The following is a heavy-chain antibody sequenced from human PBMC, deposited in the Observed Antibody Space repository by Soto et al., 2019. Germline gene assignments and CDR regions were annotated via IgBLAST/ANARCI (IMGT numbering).Heavy chain of an antibody. CDR1: GFTFSSYA. J-gene: IGHJ4*02. D-gene: IGHD1-26*01. CDR3: ARDRGVGASYFDY. CDR2: ISYDGSNK. V-gene: IGHV3-30-3*01. Sequence: GGSLRLSCAASGFTFSSYAMHWVRQAPGKGLEWVAVISYDGSNKYYADSVKGRFTISRDNSKNTLYLQMNSLRAEDTAVYYCARDRGVGASYFDYWGQGTLVTVSS.